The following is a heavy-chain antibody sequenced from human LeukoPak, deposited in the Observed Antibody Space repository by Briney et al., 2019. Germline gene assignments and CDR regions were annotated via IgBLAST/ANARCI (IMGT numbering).Heavy chain of an antibody. CDR3: ARSIRYFGSAMYYFDN. CDR1: GFTFSSYA. Sequence: GGSLRLSCAASGFTFSSYAMSWVRQAPGRGLEYVSTIASDGTSTYYSTSVKGRVTTSRDNSQNTLYLQMGSLRPEDTAIYYCARSIRYFGSAMYYFDNWGQGTLVTVSS. J-gene: IGHJ4*02. CDR2: IASDGTST. V-gene: IGHV3-64*01. D-gene: IGHD3-10*01.